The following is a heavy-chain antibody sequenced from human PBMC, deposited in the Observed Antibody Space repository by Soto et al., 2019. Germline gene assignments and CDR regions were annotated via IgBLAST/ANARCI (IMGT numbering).Heavy chain of an antibody. Sequence: PSDTLSLTFSIYSGSFSGYYWSWIRQPPGKGLEWILEISQSGNTNYSPSLKSRVSISIDTSKNQFSLNLASVSAADTAVYYCARAPKVSGSYETRPNXWGQGTLVTVSX. J-gene: IGHJ4*02. D-gene: IGHD6-25*01. CDR2: ISQSGNT. CDR3: ARAPKVSGSYETRPNX. V-gene: IGHV4-34*01. CDR1: SGSFSGYY.